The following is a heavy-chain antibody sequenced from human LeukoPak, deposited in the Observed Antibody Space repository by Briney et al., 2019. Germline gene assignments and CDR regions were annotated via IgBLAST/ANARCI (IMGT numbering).Heavy chain of an antibody. V-gene: IGHV3-23*01. CDR2: ISSSGGST. CDR3: AKDGPTAIPSWFDP. Sequence: GGSLRLSCAASGFNFTNYAMNWVRQAPGRGLEWVSLISSSGGSTYYAGSVKGRFTISRDNSKSTLSLQMNSLRAEDTAIYYCAKDGPTAIPSWFDPWGQGTLVTVSS. CDR1: GFNFTNYA. D-gene: IGHD2-21*02. J-gene: IGHJ5*02.